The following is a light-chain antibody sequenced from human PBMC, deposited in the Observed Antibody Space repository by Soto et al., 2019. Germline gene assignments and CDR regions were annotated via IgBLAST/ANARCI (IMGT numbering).Light chain of an antibody. CDR3: QHYGNSPLT. CDR2: GAS. CDR1: QSVSSSQ. Sequence: EIVLTQSPGTLSLSPGEGATLCFRAGQSVSSSQLAWYQQKPGQAPRLLVYGASSRATGIPERFSGSVSETDFTLSISRLEPEDFAVYYCQHYGNSPLTFGQGTRLEIK. V-gene: IGKV3-20*01. J-gene: IGKJ5*01.